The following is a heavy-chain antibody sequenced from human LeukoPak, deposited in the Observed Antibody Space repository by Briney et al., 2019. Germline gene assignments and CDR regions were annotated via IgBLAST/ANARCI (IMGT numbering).Heavy chain of an antibody. D-gene: IGHD1-26*01. CDR3: AKPSGKVGPTGYFDY. CDR2: ISYDGSNR. V-gene: IGHV3-30*18. Sequence: AGGSLRLSCAASGFNFSSYSMHWVRQAPGKGLEWVAFISYDGSNRYYADSVKGRFTISRDNSKNTLYLQMGSLRADDTAVYYCAKPSGKVGPTGYFDYWGQGTLVTVSS. CDR1: GFNFSSYS. J-gene: IGHJ4*02.